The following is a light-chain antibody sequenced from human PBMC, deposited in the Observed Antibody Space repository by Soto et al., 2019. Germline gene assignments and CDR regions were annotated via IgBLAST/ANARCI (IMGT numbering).Light chain of an antibody. J-gene: IGLJ3*02. V-gene: IGLV2-23*02. Sequence: QSVLTQPASVSGSPGQSITISCAGSGGDVGRYDLVSWYQQIPGKAPKLIIFEVNRRPSGVSDRFSGSKSGNTASLTISGLQAEDEADFFCCSYAGSGTWVFGGGTKLTVL. CDR3: CSYAGSGTWV. CDR1: GGDVGRYDL. CDR2: EVN.